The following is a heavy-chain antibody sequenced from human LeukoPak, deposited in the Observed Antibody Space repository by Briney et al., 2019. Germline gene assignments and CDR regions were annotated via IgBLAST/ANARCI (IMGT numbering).Heavy chain of an antibody. V-gene: IGHV3-64*01. D-gene: IGHD3-10*01. CDR3: ARTRDDYDSGSYLGWFDP. CDR1: GFTFSSYS. Sequence: GGSLRLSCAASGFTFSSYSMHWVRQAPGKGLEYVSSISPYGGSTYYANSVKGRFTISRDNSKNTLYLQMGSLRAEDTAVYYCARTRDDYDSGSYLGWFDPWGQGTRVTVSS. CDR2: ISPYGGST. J-gene: IGHJ5*02.